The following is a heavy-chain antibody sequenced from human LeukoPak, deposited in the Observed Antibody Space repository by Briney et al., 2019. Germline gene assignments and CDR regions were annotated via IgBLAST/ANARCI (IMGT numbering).Heavy chain of an antibody. Sequence: GGSLRLSCAASGFTFRSKWMSWVRQAPGKGLEWVGNIQPDGSEQYPVDSVKGRFTISRDIARNSLFLQMNSLRVEDTAVYYCASQSYARFDPWGQETLVTVSS. D-gene: IGHD3-16*01. J-gene: IGHJ5*02. CDR1: GFTFRSKW. V-gene: IGHV3-7*01. CDR2: IQPDGSEQ. CDR3: ASQSYARFDP.